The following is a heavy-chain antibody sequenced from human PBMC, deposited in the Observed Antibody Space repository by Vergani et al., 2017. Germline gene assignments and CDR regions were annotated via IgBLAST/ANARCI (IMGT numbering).Heavy chain of an antibody. Sequence: VQLVESGGGLVQPGGSLKLSCAASGFTFSGSAMHWVRQAPGQGLEWMGIINPSGGSTSYAQKFQGRVTMTRDTSTSTVYMELSSLRSEDTAVYYCARVTDYIDYWGQGTLVTVSS. CDR3: ARVTDYIDY. V-gene: IGHV1-46*01. J-gene: IGHJ4*02. CDR1: GFTFSGSA. CDR2: INPSGGST.